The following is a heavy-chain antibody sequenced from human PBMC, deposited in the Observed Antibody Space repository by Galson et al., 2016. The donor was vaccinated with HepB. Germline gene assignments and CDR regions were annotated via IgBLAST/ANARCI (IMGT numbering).Heavy chain of an antibody. V-gene: IGHV1-18*01. J-gene: IGHJ4*02. D-gene: IGHD6-6*01. CDR3: ARHYSSTWPAGLIFDS. CDR1: GYTFTSYA. Sequence: QSGAEVKKPEESLKISCKASGYTFTSYAISWVRQAPAPALEYLGWIDTSNGNTNYPQKFQDRVTLTTDTSTSTTYMELRSLISDDTAVYYCARHYSSTWPAGLIFDSWGPGTRVTVSS. CDR2: IDTSNGNT.